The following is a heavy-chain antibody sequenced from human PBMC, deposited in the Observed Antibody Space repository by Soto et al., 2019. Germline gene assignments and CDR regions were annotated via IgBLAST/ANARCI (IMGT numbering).Heavy chain of an antibody. Sequence: VGSLRLSCAASGFTFSSYSMNWVRQAPGKGLEWVSYISSSSSTIYYADSVKGRFTISRDNAKNSLYLQMNSLRDEDTAVYYCARSNYYDSSGYYKPIYYFDYWGQGTLVTVSS. V-gene: IGHV3-48*02. CDR3: ARSNYYDSSGYYKPIYYFDY. CDR2: ISSSSSTI. CDR1: GFTFSSYS. D-gene: IGHD3-22*01. J-gene: IGHJ4*02.